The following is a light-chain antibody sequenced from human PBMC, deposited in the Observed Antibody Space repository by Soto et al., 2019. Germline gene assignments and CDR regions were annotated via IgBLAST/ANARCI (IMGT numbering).Light chain of an antibody. CDR1: QSVSSSY. CDR2: GGS. V-gene: IGKV3-20*01. Sequence: EIELTQSPGTLSLSPGERATLSCRASQSVSSSYLAWYQQKPGQAPRLLIYGGSSRATGIPVRFSGSGSETDFTLTITRLEPEDFAVYYCQQYSSSRTFGQGTKVDNK. J-gene: IGKJ1*01. CDR3: QQYSSSRT.